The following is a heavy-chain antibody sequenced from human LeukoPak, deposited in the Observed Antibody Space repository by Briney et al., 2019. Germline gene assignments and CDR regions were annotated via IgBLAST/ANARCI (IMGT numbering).Heavy chain of an antibody. J-gene: IGHJ4*02. CDR3: ARGPRSSPTEYFDY. D-gene: IGHD6-13*01. CDR1: GFTFSSFA. CDR2: ISSNGGST. Sequence: GGSLRLSCAASGFTFSSFAMSWVRQAPGKGLEYVSAISSNGGSTYYADSVRGRFTISRDNSENTLYLQMGSLRAEDMAVYYCARGPRSSPTEYFDYWGQGTLVTVSS. V-gene: IGHV3-64*02.